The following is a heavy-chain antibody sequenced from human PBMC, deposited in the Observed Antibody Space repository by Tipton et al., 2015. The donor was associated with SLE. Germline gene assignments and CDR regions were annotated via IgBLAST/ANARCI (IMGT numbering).Heavy chain of an antibody. CDR2: VYYTGNT. J-gene: IGHJ4*02. CDR3: ARDEYRYDATGYHLLGHFDF. Sequence: LRLSCTVSGGSISSYYWSWIRQPPGKGLEWIGYVYYTGNTFYNPSLKSRVTISVDTSKNQFSLDLSSVTAADTAVYYCARDEYRYDATGYHLLGHFDFWGQGTLVTVSS. V-gene: IGHV4-59*12. D-gene: IGHD3-22*01. CDR1: GGSISSYY.